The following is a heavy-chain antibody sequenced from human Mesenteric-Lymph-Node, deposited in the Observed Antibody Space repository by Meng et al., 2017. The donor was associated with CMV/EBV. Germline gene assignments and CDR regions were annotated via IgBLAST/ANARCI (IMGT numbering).Heavy chain of an antibody. CDR1: GGSFSGYY. CDR2: INDWGRT. J-gene: IGHJ4*02. Sequence: LSLTCAVYGGSFSGYYWTWIRQSPGKGLEWIGEINDWGRTNYNPSLKSRVTISVDTSKNQFSLKLNSMTAADTAVYYYARHYSNGYDWGQGALVTVSS. CDR3: ARHYSNGYD. D-gene: IGHD6-19*01. V-gene: IGHV4-34*01.